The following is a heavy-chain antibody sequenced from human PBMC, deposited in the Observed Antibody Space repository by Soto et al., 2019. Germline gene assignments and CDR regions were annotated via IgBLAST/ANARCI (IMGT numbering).Heavy chain of an antibody. CDR1: GGSFSGYY. J-gene: IGHJ4*02. CDR2: INHSGST. CDR3: ARVPGYSSGWYRGALGY. D-gene: IGHD6-19*01. V-gene: IGHV4-34*01. Sequence: SETLSLTCAVYGGSFSGYYWSWIRQPPGKGLEWIGEINHSGSTNYNPSLKSRVTISVDTSKNQFSLKLSSVTAADTAVYYCARVPGYSSGWYRGALGYWGQGTLVTVSS.